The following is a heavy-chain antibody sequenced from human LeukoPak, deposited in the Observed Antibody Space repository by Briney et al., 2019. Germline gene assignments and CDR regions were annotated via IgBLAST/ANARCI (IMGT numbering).Heavy chain of an antibody. D-gene: IGHD3-10*01. V-gene: IGHV4-61*05. CDR3: ARSDYHNSGSHTVFDAFDI. J-gene: IGHJ3*02. CDR1: GGSITSGSYY. Sequence: SETLSLTCTVSGGSITSGSYYWGWIRQPPGKGLEWIGYIDDSGNTNYNPSLKSQVTISVDKSKNQFSLKLSFVTAADTAMYYCARSDYHNSGSHTVFDAFDIWGQGTRVTVSS. CDR2: IDDSGNT.